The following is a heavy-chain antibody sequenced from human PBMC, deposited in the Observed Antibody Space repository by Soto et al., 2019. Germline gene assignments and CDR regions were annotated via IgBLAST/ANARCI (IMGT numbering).Heavy chain of an antibody. CDR3: ARRCPHIQLWLRASGNCYDD. V-gene: IGHV3-30-3*01. D-gene: IGHD5-18*01. Sequence: QVQLVESGGGVVQPGRSLRLSCAASGFTFSSYAMHWVRQAPGKGLEWVAVISYDGSNKYYADSVKGRFTISRDNSKNTLYLQMNSLRAEATAVYYCARRCPHIQLWLRASGNCYDDWGQGTLVTVSS. CDR1: GFTFSSYA. CDR2: ISYDGSNK. J-gene: IGHJ4*02.